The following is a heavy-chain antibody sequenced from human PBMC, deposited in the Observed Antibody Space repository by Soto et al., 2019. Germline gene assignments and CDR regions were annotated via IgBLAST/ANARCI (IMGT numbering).Heavy chain of an antibody. CDR1: GFTFSSYW. D-gene: IGHD3-10*01. V-gene: IGHV3-23*01. J-gene: IGHJ4*02. Sequence: PGGSLRLSCAASGFTFSSYWMHWVRQVPGRGLVWVSTIGGSDSNTFYPDSVKGRFTISRDNSKNTLYLQMSSLRAGDTAVYYCVKRYFASGSSPFDWWGPGTLVTVSS. CDR3: VKRYFASGSSPFDW. CDR2: IGGSDSNT.